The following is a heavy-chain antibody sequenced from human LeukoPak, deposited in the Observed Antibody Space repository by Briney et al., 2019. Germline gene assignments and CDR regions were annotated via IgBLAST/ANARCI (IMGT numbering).Heavy chain of an antibody. Sequence: GGSLRLSCAASGFTFSSYWMHWVRQAPGKGLVWVSRINSDWSSTSYADSVKGRFTISRDNAKNTLYLQMNSLRAEDTAVYYCARDLFPYYYDSSGYFFDYWGQGTLVTVSS. V-gene: IGHV3-74*01. CDR1: GFTFSSYW. CDR2: INSDWSST. J-gene: IGHJ4*02. D-gene: IGHD3-22*01. CDR3: ARDLFPYYYDSSGYFFDY.